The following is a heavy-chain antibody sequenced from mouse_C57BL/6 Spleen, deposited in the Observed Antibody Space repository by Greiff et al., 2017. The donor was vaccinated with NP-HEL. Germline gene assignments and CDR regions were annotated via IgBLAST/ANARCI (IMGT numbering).Heavy chain of an antibody. CDR2: INPSNGGT. J-gene: IGHJ3*01. D-gene: IGHD1-1*01. V-gene: IGHV1-53*01. Sequence: QVQLQQSGTELVKPGASVKLSCKASGYTFTGYWIHWVKQRPGQGLEWIGNINPSNGGTNYNEKFKSKATLTVDKSSSTAYLQLGSLTSEDSAVYYWARLGAAVVGWGQGTLVTVSA. CDR3: ARLGAAVVG. CDR1: GYTFTGYW.